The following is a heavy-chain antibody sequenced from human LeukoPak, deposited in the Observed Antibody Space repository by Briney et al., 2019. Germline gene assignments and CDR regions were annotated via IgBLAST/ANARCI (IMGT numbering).Heavy chain of an antibody. Sequence: GGSLRLSCAASGFTFSIYGMHWVRQAPGKGLEWVAVIWYDGSNKYYADSVKGRFTISRDNSKNTLYLQMNSLRAEDTAVYYCARGGIAAAEALSYYYYYYGMDVWGQGTTVTVSS. CDR1: GFTFSIYG. CDR2: IWYDGSNK. J-gene: IGHJ6*02. D-gene: IGHD6-13*01. CDR3: ARGGIAAAEALSYYYYYYGMDV. V-gene: IGHV3-33*01.